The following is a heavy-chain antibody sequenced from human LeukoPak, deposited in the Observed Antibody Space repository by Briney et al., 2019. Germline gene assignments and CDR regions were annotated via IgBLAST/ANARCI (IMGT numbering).Heavy chain of an antibody. CDR3: ARVSGGYLCSGGSCYSWYYYYYMDV. CDR1: GYTFTGYY. CDR2: INPNSGGT. D-gene: IGHD2-15*01. J-gene: IGHJ6*03. Sequence: GASVKVSCKASGYTFTGYYMHWVRQATGQGLEWMGWINPNSGGTNYAQKFQGRVTMTRDTFISTAYMELSRLRSDDTAVYYCARVSGGYLCSGGSCYSWYYYYYMDVWGQGTMVTVSS. V-gene: IGHV1-2*02.